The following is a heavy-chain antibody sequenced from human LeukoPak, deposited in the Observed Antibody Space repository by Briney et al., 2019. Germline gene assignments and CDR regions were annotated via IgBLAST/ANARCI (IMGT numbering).Heavy chain of an antibody. CDR1: GGSISSSSYY. V-gene: IGHV4-39*01. CDR2: IYYSGST. Sequence: PSETLSLTCTVSGGSISSSSYYWGWIRQPPGKGLEWIGSIYYSGSTYYNPSLKSRVTISVDTSKNQFSLKLSSVTAADTAVYYCARHLYSSGWYEGYWGQGTLVTVSS. CDR3: ARHLYSSGWYEGY. D-gene: IGHD6-19*01. J-gene: IGHJ4*02.